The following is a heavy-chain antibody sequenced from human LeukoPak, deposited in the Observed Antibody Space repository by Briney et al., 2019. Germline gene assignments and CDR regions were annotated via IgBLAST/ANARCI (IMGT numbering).Heavy chain of an antibody. CDR1: GFTLSSYA. V-gene: IGHV3-23*01. J-gene: IGHJ5*02. CDR3: ANAGFCSSTTCYNPFDP. Sequence: GGSLRLSCAASGFTLSSYAMSWVRQAPGKGREGVSGITDRGFTTFYANSVKGRFTISRDNSKNTLYLQMNSLRAEDTAVYYCANAGFCSSTTCYNPFDPWGQGTLVTVSS. D-gene: IGHD2-2*02. CDR2: ITDRGFTT.